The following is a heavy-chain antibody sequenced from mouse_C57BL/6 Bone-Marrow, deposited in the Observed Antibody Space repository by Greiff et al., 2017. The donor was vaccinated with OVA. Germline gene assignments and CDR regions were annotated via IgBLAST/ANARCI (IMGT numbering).Heavy chain of an antibody. J-gene: IGHJ4*01. V-gene: IGHV2-2*01. CDR2: IWSGGST. CDR3: ARNYYGSGYYAMDY. CDR1: GFSLTSYG. D-gene: IGHD1-1*01. Sequence: VQRVESGPGLVQPSQSLSITCPVSGFSLTSYGVHWVRQSPGKGLEWLGVIWSGGSTDYNAAFISRLSISKDNSKSQVFFKMNSLQADDTAIYYCARNYYGSGYYAMDYWGQGTSVTVSS.